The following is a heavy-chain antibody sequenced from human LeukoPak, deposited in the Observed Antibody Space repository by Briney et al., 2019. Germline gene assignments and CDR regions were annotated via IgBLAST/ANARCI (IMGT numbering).Heavy chain of an antibody. CDR1: GLTFSSYS. CDR3: TGQEYSSSPGDY. Sequence: PGGSLRLSCVVSGLTFSSYSMSWVRQAPGKGLEWLGRIRSKANSYATAYAASVKGRFTISRDDSRNTAYLQMNSLKTEDTAVYYCTGQEYSSSPGDYWGQGTLVTVSS. V-gene: IGHV3-73*01. J-gene: IGHJ4*02. D-gene: IGHD6-6*01. CDR2: IRSKANSYAT.